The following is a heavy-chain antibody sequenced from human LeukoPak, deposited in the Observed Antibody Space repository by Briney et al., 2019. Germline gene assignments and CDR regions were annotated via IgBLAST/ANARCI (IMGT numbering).Heavy chain of an antibody. Sequence: GASVMVSCKASGYTFTSYGISWVRQAPGQGLEWMGRINPNSGGTNYAQKFQGRVTMTRDTSISTAYMELSRLRSDDTAVYYCARDRLVRGGNWFDPWGQGTLVTVSS. CDR3: ARDRLVRGGNWFDP. CDR1: GYTFTSYG. D-gene: IGHD3-10*01. V-gene: IGHV1-2*06. J-gene: IGHJ5*02. CDR2: INPNSGGT.